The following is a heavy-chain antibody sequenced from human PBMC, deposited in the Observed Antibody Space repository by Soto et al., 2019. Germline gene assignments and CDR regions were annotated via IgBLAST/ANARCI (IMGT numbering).Heavy chain of an antibody. V-gene: IGHV3-23*01. CDR2: ISVSGGST. CDR1: GFTFSSYA. J-gene: IGHJ4*02. CDR3: AKGTLVRLSRLYFDY. Sequence: PGGSLRLSCAASGFTFSSYAMSWVRQAPGKGLECVSAISVSGGSTYYADSVKGRFTISRDNSNNTLYLQMNSLRAEDTAVYYCAKGTLVRLSRLYFDYWGQGTLVTVSS. D-gene: IGHD6-6*01.